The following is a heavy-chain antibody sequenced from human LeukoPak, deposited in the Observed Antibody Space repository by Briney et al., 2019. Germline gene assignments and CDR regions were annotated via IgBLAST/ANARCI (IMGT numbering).Heavy chain of an antibody. CDR3: ARDPHGSGSIHGAFDI. V-gene: IGHV3-23*01. CDR1: GFTFSSYA. J-gene: IGHJ3*02. CDR2: ISGSGGST. D-gene: IGHD3-10*01. Sequence: PGGSLRLSCAASGFTFSSYAMSWVRQAPGKGLEWVSAISGSGGSTYYADSVKGRFTISRDNAKNTVSLQMNSLRVEDTAVYYCARDPHGSGSIHGAFDIWGQGTMVTVSS.